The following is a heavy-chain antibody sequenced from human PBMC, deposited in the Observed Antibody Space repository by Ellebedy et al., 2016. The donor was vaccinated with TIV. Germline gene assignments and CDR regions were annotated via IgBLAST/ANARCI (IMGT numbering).Heavy chain of an antibody. D-gene: IGHD5-12*01. CDR1: GGSISSYY. V-gene: IGHV4-59*08. J-gene: IGHJ6*02. Sequence: MPSETLSLTCTVSGGSISSYYWSWIRQPPGKGLEWIGYIYYSGSTNYNPPLKSRVTISVDTSKNQFSLKLSSVTAADTAVYYCAGVATTLDYYYYGMDVWGQGTTVTVSS. CDR3: AGVATTLDYYYYGMDV. CDR2: IYYSGST.